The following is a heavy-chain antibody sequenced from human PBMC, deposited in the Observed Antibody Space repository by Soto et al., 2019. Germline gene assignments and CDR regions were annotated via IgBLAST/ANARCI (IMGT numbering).Heavy chain of an antibody. J-gene: IGHJ4*02. Sequence: QVQLVQSGAEVKKPGASVKVSCKASGYTFTSYGISWVRQAPGQGLAWMGWISAYNGNTNYAQKLQGRVTMTTDTSTSTAYMELRSLRSDDTAVYYCALHYYDSSGYSDAEYYFDYWGQGTLVTVSS. V-gene: IGHV1-18*04. CDR3: ALHYYDSSGYSDAEYYFDY. CDR1: GYTFTSYG. CDR2: ISAYNGNT. D-gene: IGHD3-22*01.